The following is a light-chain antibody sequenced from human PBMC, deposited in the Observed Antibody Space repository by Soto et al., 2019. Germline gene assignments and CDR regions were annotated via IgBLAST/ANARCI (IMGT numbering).Light chain of an antibody. V-gene: IGLV2-8*01. Sequence: QSALTQPPSASGSPGQSVTISCTGTSSDVGGYHYVSWYQQHPGKAPKLMFYDVNKRPSGVPDRFSGSKSGNSASLTVSGLQTEDEADYYCSSYAGNNNVVFGGGTKLTVL. CDR1: SSDVGGYHY. CDR3: SSYAGNNNVV. J-gene: IGLJ2*01. CDR2: DVN.